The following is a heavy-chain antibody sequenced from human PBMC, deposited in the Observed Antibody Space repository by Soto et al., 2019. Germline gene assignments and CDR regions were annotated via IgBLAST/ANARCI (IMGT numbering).Heavy chain of an antibody. CDR2: ISTTGGQV. D-gene: IGHD3-16*01. CDR1: GFLFRNYE. J-gene: IGHJ4*02. V-gene: IGHV3-48*03. CDR3: VSQPHWARPFGS. Sequence: EVRLVESGGDLVKSEGSLRPSCVGSGFLFRNYEMNWVRQAPGKGLEWLAHISTTGGQVSESDSVKGRFTISRDNTKQPLYLPNKSPRNEGTGVYYFVSQPHWARPFGSGGPGTLV.